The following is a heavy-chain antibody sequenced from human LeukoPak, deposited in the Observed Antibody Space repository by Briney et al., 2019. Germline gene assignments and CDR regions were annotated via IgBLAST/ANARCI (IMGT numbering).Heavy chain of an antibody. CDR2: ISYDGSNK. V-gene: IGHV3-30*03. J-gene: IGHJ4*02. CDR3: ARKGEAAAERQEGGVDY. D-gene: IGHD6-13*01. Sequence: GGSLRLSCAASGFTFSSYGMHWVRQAPGKGLEWVAVISYDGSNKYYADSVKGRFTISRDNAKNSLYLQMNSLRAEDTAVYYCARKGEAAAERQEGGVDYWGQGTLVTVSS. CDR1: GFTFSSYG.